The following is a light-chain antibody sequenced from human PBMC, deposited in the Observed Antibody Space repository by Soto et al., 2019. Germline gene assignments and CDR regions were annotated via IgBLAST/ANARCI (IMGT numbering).Light chain of an antibody. CDR2: DVS. J-gene: IGKJ1*01. CDR3: QHWTDYSWT. Sequence: EIVLTQSPVTLSLSPGERATLSCRASQSVTSFLAWYQQKPGQAPRLLIYDVSIRATGIPARFSGSGSGTEFTLTISSLQPDDFATYYCQHWTDYSWTFGQGTKVEVK. V-gene: IGKV3-11*01. CDR1: QSVTSF.